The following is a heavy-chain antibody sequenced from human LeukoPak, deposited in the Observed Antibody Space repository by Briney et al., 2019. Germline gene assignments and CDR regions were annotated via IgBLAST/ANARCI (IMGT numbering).Heavy chain of an antibody. V-gene: IGHV3-7*01. D-gene: IGHD5-18*01. J-gene: IGHJ4*02. CDR2: LHADGVEQ. Sequence: GGSLRLSCAASGFSLGGYWMTWVRQAPGKGLEWVARLHADGVEQNYVDSVTGRFTMSRDNAKNSLDLQMNSLRVEDTAVYYCARGGYSFDYLGQGTLVAVSS. CDR3: ARGGYSFDY. CDR1: GFSLGGYW.